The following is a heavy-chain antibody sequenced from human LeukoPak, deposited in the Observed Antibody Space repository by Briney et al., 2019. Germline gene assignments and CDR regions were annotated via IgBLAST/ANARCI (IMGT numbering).Heavy chain of an antibody. Sequence: GGSLRLSCAASGFTVSSNYMSWVRQAPGKGLEWGSVIYSGGSTYYADSVKGRFTISSDNSKNTLYLQMNSLRAEDTAVYYCARDSEQLAYYYYYMDVWGKGTTVTVSS. CDR1: GFTVSSNY. J-gene: IGHJ6*03. D-gene: IGHD6-13*01. CDR3: ARDSEQLAYYYYYMDV. V-gene: IGHV3-53*01. CDR2: IYSGGST.